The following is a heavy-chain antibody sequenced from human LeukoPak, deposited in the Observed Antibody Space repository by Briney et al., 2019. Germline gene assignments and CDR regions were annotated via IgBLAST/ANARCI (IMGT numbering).Heavy chain of an antibody. CDR2: ISWNSGSI. CDR1: GFTFDDYA. D-gene: IGHD5-18*01. Sequence: SLRPSCAAAGFTFDDYAMHWVRHAKGKGLEWVSGISWNSGSIGYADSVKGRFTISRDNAKNSLYLQMNSLRAEDTALYYCAKGTVDTATVFFDYWGQGTLVTVSS. V-gene: IGHV3-9*01. J-gene: IGHJ4*02. CDR3: AKGTVDTATVFFDY.